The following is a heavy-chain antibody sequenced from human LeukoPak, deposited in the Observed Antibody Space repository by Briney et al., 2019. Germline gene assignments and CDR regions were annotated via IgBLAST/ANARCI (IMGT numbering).Heavy chain of an antibody. J-gene: IGHJ4*02. V-gene: IGHV3-30*02. CDR1: GFTFSSYG. CDR3: AKDGSGYNSRLYFDY. Sequence: PGGSLRLSCAASGFTFSSYGMHWVRQAPGKGLEWVAFIRYDGSNKYYADSVKGRFTISRDNSKNTLYLQMNSLRAEDTAVYYCAKDGSGYNSRLYFDYWGQGTLVTVSS. D-gene: IGHD5-24*01. CDR2: IRYDGSNK.